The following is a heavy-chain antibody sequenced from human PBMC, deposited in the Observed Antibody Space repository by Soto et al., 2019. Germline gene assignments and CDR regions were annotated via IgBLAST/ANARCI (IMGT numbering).Heavy chain of an antibody. J-gene: IGHJ5*02. D-gene: IGHD2-2*02. V-gene: IGHV4-31*03. Sequence: TLSLTCTFSVGSIISGGYYWIWIRQHPGNGLEWIGYIYYSGSTYYNPSLKSRVTISVDTSKNQFSLKLSSVTAADTAVYYCAREPYCSSTSCYNYNWFDPWGQGTLVTVSS. CDR2: IYYSGST. CDR3: AREPYCSSTSCYNYNWFDP. CDR1: VGSIISGGYY.